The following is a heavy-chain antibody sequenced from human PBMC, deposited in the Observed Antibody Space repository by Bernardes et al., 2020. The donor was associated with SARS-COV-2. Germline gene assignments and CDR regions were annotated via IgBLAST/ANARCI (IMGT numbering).Heavy chain of an antibody. CDR2: FISKANSYAT. V-gene: IGHV3-73*01. J-gene: IGHJ3*02. CDR1: VFTFSDSG. D-gene: IGHD6-13*01. Sequence: GGSLRLSCAASVFTFSDSGMYWVRQSSGKGLEWFCRFISKANSYATAYAASVKGRFTICRDDSKNTAYLQMSSLKTEDTGHYYCTRVPPYTNSWLDAFDIWGPGTMVNVYS. CDR3: TRVPPYTNSWLDAFDI.